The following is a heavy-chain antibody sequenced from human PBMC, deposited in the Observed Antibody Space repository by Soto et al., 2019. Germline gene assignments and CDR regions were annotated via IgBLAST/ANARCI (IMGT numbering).Heavy chain of an antibody. CDR1: GFTFSSYG. V-gene: IGHV3-30*18. D-gene: IGHD2-2*01. CDR2: ISYDGGNK. Sequence: PGGSLRLSCAASGFTFSSYGMHWVRQAPGKGLEWVTLISYDGGNKYYADSVKGRFSISRDNSRNTLYLQMNSLRPEDAAVYYCVKSLGFCSSYSCSTDYYYYYGMDVWGQGTTVTVSS. J-gene: IGHJ6*02. CDR3: VKSLGFCSSYSCSTDYYYYYGMDV.